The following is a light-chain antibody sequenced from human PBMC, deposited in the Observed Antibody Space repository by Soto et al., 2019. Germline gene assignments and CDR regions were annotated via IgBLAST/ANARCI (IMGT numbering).Light chain of an antibody. CDR2: GNT. Sequence: QSVLTQPPSVSGAPGQRVSISCTGSSTNIGAGYGVHWYQQRPGTAPKLLIVGNTIRPSGVPDRFSASTSGTSASLTVSGLQAEDEADYYCSSYAGSNNYVFGTGTKVTVL. CDR3: SSYAGSNNYV. CDR1: STNIGAGYG. J-gene: IGLJ1*01. V-gene: IGLV1-40*01.